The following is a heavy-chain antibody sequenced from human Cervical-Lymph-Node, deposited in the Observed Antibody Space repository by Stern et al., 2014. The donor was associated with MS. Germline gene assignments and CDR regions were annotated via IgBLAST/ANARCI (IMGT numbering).Heavy chain of an antibody. D-gene: IGHD5-18*01. CDR3: ARRIQLWNHWYFDL. Sequence: QVQLQESGPGLVKPSETLSLTCTVSGGSISSSSYYWGWIRQPPGKGLEWIGSIYYSGSTYYNPSLKGRVTISVDTSQNQFSLNLSSVTAADTAVYYCARRIQLWNHWYFDLWGRGTLVTVSS. CDR1: GGSISSSSYY. V-gene: IGHV4-39*01. J-gene: IGHJ2*01. CDR2: IYYSGST.